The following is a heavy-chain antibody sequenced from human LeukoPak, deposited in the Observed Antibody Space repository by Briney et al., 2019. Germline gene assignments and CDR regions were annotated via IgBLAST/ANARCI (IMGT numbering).Heavy chain of an antibody. Sequence: GGSLRLSCAASGFTFSNYGMHWVRQAPGKGLEWVAVISYDGSNKYYADSVKGRFTISRDNSKNTLYLQMNSLRAEDTAVYYCAKDIFGGDYGDYVFVYWGQGTLVTVSS. V-gene: IGHV3-30*18. CDR2: ISYDGSNK. D-gene: IGHD4-17*01. CDR3: AKDIFGGDYGDYVFVY. CDR1: GFTFSNYG. J-gene: IGHJ4*02.